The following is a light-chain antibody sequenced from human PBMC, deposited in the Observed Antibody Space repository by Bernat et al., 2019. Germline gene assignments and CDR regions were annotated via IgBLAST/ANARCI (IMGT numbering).Light chain of an antibody. J-gene: IGLJ2*01. V-gene: IGLV2-14*03. CDR1: SSDVGGYYY. Sequence: QSALTQPASVSGSPGQSITISCTGSSSDVGGYYYVSWYQQHLGKAPKLMIYDDSNRPSGLSNRFCGSKSGNTASLTITGVQAEDEADDYCSSYTSSSTHVVFGGGTKLTVL. CDR3: SSYTSSSTHVV. CDR2: DDS.